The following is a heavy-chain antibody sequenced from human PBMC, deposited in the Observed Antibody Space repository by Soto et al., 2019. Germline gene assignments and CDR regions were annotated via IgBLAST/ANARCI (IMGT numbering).Heavy chain of an antibody. Sequence: GALRLSCAASGFTFSDYNMSWIRQAPGKGLEWVSYISSSSSYTNYADSVKGRFTISRDNAKNSLYLQMNSLRAEDTAVYYCATASTGMDARAQGNTLTISS. CDR1: GFTFSDYN. CDR2: ISSSSSYT. D-gene: IGHD6-6*01. V-gene: IGHV3-11*06. J-gene: IGHJ6*02. CDR3: ATASTGMDA.